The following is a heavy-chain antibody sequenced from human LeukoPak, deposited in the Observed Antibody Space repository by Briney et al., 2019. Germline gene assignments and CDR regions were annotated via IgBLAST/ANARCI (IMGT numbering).Heavy chain of an antibody. CDR2: IYYSGRT. Sequence: SGPTLVKPSETLTLTCTVSGGSISSYYWSWIRQPPGKGLEWIGYIYYSGRTNYNPSPKSRVTISVDTSKNQFSLKLSSVTAADTAVYYCARVVDCSSTSCYTPSKWFDPWGQGTLVTVSS. J-gene: IGHJ5*02. CDR1: GGSISSYY. CDR3: ARVVDCSSTSCYTPSKWFDP. V-gene: IGHV4-59*01. D-gene: IGHD2-2*02.